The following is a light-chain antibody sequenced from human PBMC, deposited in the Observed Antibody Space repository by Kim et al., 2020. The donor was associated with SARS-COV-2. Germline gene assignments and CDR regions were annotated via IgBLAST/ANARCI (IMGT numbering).Light chain of an antibody. V-gene: IGKV3-20*01. J-gene: IGKJ2*01. CDR1: QSVSGSK. CDR2: GAS. Sequence: EIVLTQSPGTLSLSPGERATLSCRASQSVSGSKLVWYQQKPGQAPRLLIYGASSRATGIPDRFSGSGSGTDFTLNISRLEPEDVAVYYCQQYGSSPRTFGQGTKLEI. CDR3: QQYGSSPRT.